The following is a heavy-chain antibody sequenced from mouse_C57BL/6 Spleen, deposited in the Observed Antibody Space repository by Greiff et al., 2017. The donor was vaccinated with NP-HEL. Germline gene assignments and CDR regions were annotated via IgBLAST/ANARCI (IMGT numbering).Heavy chain of an antibody. CDR2: INPNNGGT. J-gene: IGHJ4*01. V-gene: IGHV1-26*01. D-gene: IGHD1-1*02. CDR3: ARKGYYGEAMDY. CDR1: GYTFTDYY. Sequence: VQLKHSGPELVKPGASVKISCKASGYTFTDYYMNWVKQSHGKSLEWIGDINPNNGGTSYNQKFKGKATLTVDKSSSTAYMELRSLTSEDSAVYYCARKGYYGEAMDYWGQGTSVTVSS.